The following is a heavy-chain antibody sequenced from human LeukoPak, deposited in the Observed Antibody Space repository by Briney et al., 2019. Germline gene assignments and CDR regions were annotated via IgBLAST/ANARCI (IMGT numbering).Heavy chain of an antibody. CDR3: ARAPPGSLPFDI. J-gene: IGHJ3*02. D-gene: IGHD6-13*01. CDR2: IGGDGIA. V-gene: IGHV3-69-1*01. Sequence: PGGSLRLSCVASGFTFTDHPMNWVRQAPGKGLEWISYIGGDGIAFYADSVKGRFTASKDDARKSMYLQMNSLRAEDTAVYYCARAPPGSLPFDIWGQGTMVTVSS. CDR1: GFTFTDHP.